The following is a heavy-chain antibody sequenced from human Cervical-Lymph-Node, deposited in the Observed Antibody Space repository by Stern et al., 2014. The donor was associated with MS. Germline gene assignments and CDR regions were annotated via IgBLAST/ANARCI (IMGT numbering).Heavy chain of an antibody. V-gene: IGHV1-3*01. Sequence: QVHLVESGAELKKPGASVKVSCKAFGYTFTSYAIHWVRQAPGQRLEWVGWVIPGNGDTRYARNLQGRVTINRDTSANTAYMELNSLRSEDTAIYYCARDQTSTEKGLDYWGQGTLVTVSS. J-gene: IGHJ4*02. CDR3: ARDQTSTEKGLDY. CDR1: GYTFTSYA. D-gene: IGHD1-1*01. CDR2: VIPGNGDT.